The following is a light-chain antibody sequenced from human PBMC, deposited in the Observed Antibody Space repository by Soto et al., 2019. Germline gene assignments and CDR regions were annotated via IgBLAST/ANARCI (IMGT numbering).Light chain of an antibody. V-gene: IGLV1-40*01. CDR3: QSYDSSLSGSI. Sequence: QSALTQPPSVSGAPGQRVTISCTGSSSNIGAGYNVHWYQQVPGTAPKLLIYGNNNRASGVPDRFSGSKSGTSASLAIAGLQAEDEVDYYCQSYDSSLSGSIFGGGTKLTVL. CDR2: GNN. J-gene: IGLJ2*01. CDR1: SSNIGAGYN.